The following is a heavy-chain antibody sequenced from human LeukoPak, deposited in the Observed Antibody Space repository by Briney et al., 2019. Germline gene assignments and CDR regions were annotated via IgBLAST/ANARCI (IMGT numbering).Heavy chain of an antibody. D-gene: IGHD2-21*01. V-gene: IGHV3-7*01. J-gene: IGHJ5*02. CDR2: IKQDGSEK. CDR1: GFTFSSYW. Sequence: GGSLRLSCAASGFTFSSYWMSWVRQAPGKGLEWVASIKQDGSEKYYVDSVKGRFTISRDNAKNSLYLQMNSLRAEDTALYYCARAPGDGWFDPWGQGTLVTVSS. CDR3: ARAPGDGWFDP.